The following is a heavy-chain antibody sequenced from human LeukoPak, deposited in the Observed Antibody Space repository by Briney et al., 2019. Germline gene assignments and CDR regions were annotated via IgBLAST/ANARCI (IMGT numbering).Heavy chain of an antibody. CDR2: INHRGST. CDR1: GGSFSGYH. CDR3: ARGRGAARFVTIEFDY. D-gene: IGHD6-6*01. J-gene: IGHJ4*02. Sequence: KSSETLSLTCAVYGGSFSGYHWSWIRQPPGKGLEWIGEINHRGSTNYSPSLKSRVTMSVDTSKNQFSLKLSSVTAADTAVYYCARGRGAARFVTIEFDYWGQGALVTVSS. V-gene: IGHV4-34*01.